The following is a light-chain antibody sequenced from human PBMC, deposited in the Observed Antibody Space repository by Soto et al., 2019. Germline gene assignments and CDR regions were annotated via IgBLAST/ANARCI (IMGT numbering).Light chain of an antibody. V-gene: IGKV3-15*01. Sequence: EIVMTQSPATLSVSPGERATLSRRASQSVSSNLAWYQQKPGQAPRLLIYGASTRATGIPARFSGSGSGTEFTLTISSLQSEDFAVYYCQQYNNWYMYTFGQGTKLEIK. J-gene: IGKJ2*01. CDR1: QSVSSN. CDR2: GAS. CDR3: QQYNNWYMYT.